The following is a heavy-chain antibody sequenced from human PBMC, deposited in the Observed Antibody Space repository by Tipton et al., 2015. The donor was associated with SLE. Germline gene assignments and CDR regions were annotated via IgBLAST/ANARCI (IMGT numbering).Heavy chain of an antibody. Sequence: TLSLTCAVSGGSISSGGYSWSWIRQPPGKGLEWIGYIYHSGSTYYNPSLKSRVTISVDRSKNQFSLNLSSVSAADTAVYYCARGQGSYYDILTGGAFDIWGQGTMVTVSS. V-gene: IGHV4-30-2*01. CDR2: IYHSGST. J-gene: IGHJ3*02. CDR3: ARGQGSYYDILTGGAFDI. CDR1: GGSISSGGYS. D-gene: IGHD3-9*01.